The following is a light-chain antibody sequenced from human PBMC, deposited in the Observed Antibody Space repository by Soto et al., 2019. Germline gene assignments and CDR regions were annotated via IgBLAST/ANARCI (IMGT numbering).Light chain of an antibody. CDR2: GAS. CDR3: QQYNSYSWT. Sequence: EIVLTQSPGTLSLSPGERATLSCRASQSVSSNYLAWYQQKPGQAPRLLIYGASSRATGIPDRFSGSGSGTEFTLTISSLQPDDFATYSCQQYNSYSWTFGQGTKVHIK. CDR1: QSVSSNY. J-gene: IGKJ1*01. V-gene: IGKV3-20*01.